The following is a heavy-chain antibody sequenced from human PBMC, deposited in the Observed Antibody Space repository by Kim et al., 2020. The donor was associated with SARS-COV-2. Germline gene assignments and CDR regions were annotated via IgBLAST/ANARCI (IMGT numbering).Heavy chain of an antibody. CDR3: ARGMNGARDY. CDR2: LSYDGSNK. CDR1: GFTFSNHF. Sequence: GGSLRLSCAASGFTFSNHFMYWVRQAPGKGLEWVAALSYDGSNKFYADSVKGRFIISRDNSKNTLYMQMNSLRVEDTAIYYCARGMNGARDYWGQRTLVTVSS. J-gene: IGHJ4*02. D-gene: IGHD1-1*01. V-gene: IGHV3-30*03.